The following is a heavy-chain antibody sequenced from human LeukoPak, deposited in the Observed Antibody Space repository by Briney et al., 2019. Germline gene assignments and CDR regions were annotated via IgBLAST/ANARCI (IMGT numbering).Heavy chain of an antibody. V-gene: IGHV3-48*03. J-gene: IGHJ4*02. CDR2: ISSSGSTI. Sequence: GGSLRLSCAASGFTFSSYEMNWVRQAPGKGLEWVSYISSSGSTIYYADSVKGRFTISRDNAKNSLYLQMNSLRAEDTAAYYCAREDYYDSSGFYFDYWGQGTLVTVSS. D-gene: IGHD3-22*01. CDR3: AREDYYDSSGFYFDY. CDR1: GFTFSSYE.